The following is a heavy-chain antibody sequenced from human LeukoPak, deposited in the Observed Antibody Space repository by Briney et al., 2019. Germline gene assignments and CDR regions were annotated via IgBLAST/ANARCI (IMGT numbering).Heavy chain of an antibody. Sequence: ASVKVSCKASGYTFTSYGISWVRQAPGQGLEWMGWISAYNGNTNYAQKLQGRVTMTTDTSTSTAYMELRSLGSDDTAVYYCARDPDVDGGNSELDYWGQGTLVTVSS. CDR1: GYTFTSYG. J-gene: IGHJ4*02. D-gene: IGHD4-23*01. V-gene: IGHV1-18*01. CDR3: ARDPDVDGGNSELDY. CDR2: ISAYNGNT.